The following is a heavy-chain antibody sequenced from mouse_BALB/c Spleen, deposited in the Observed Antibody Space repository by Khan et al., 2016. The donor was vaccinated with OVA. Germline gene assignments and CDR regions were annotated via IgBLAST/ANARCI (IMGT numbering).Heavy chain of an antibody. J-gene: IGHJ3*01. D-gene: IGHD1-1*01. CDR1: GYTFSSYV. CDR2: INPYNDGT. V-gene: IGHV1S136*01. CDR3: ARADYYGSSWFAY. Sequence: EVQLQESGPELVKPGASVKMSCKASGYTFSSYVMHWVKQKPGQGLEWIGYINPYNDGTKYNEKFKGKATLTSDKSSSTAYMELSSLTSGDSAVYYCARADYYGSSWFAYWGQGTLVTVSA.